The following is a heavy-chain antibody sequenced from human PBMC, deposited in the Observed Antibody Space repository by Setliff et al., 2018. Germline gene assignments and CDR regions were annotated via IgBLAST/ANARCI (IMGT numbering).Heavy chain of an antibody. V-gene: IGHV5-51*01. CDR1: GYTFTNYW. CDR3: VRDGRAEPAET. Sequence: PGESLKISCKGSGYTFTNYWIAWVRQMPGKGLEYMGIIYPADSDTTYSPSFQGQVTISADKSINTAYLQWSSLKASDTAMYYCVRDGRAEPAETWGQGTLVTVSS. D-gene: IGHD6-19*01. CDR2: IYPADSDT. J-gene: IGHJ5*02.